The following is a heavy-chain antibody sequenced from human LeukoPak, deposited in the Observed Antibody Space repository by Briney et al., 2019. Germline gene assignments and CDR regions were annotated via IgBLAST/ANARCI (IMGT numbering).Heavy chain of an antibody. CDR1: GFTFSSYS. V-gene: IGHV3-48*01. CDR3: ARGDYYDGSGYCYDYY. D-gene: IGHD3-22*01. CDR2: ISSSSSTI. Sequence: PGGSLRLSCAASGFTFSSYSMNWVRQAPGKGLEWVSYISSSSSTIYYADSVKGRFTISRANAKNSLYLQMNSLRAEDTAVYDCARGDYYDGSGYCYDYYWGQGTLVTVSS. J-gene: IGHJ4*02.